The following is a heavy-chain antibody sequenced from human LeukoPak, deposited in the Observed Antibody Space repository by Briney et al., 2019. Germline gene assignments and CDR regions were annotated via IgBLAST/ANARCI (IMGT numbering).Heavy chain of an antibody. Sequence: GGSLRLSCAASGFIFNNYGLIWVRQAPGKGLEWVSAISNDGGGTQYADFVEGRFTISRDNSRNTLFLQMSSLRAEDTALYYCAKGSSGYFADLWGQGTLVTVSS. D-gene: IGHD3-22*01. V-gene: IGHV3-23*01. J-gene: IGHJ5*02. CDR2: ISNDGGGT. CDR1: GFIFNNYG. CDR3: AKGSSGYFADL.